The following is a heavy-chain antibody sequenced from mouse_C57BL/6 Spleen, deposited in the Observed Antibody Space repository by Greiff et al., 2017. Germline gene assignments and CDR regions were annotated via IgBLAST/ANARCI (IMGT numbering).Heavy chain of an antibody. CDR2: IYPGDGDT. J-gene: IGHJ3*01. CDR1: GYAFSSSW. V-gene: IGHV1-82*01. D-gene: IGHD1-1*01. Sequence: VKLMESGPELVKPGASVKISCKASGYAFSSSWMNWVKQRPGKGLEWIGRIYPGDGDTNYNGKFKGKATLTADKSSSTAYMQLSSLTSEDSAVYFCARSIAVVATDYWGQGTLVTVSA. CDR3: ARSIAVVATDY.